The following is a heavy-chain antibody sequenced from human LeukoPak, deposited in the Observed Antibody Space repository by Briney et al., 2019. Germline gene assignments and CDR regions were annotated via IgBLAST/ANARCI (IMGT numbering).Heavy chain of an antibody. D-gene: IGHD3-3*01. CDR1: GFTFSTYA. CDR3: ARALSGHYNFDY. CDR2: ISASGAST. Sequence: GGTLRLSCVASGFTFSTYAMNWVRQGPGKGLEWVSTISASGASTWYADSVKGRFAISRDNSKNTLYLQMNSLRADVTAVYYCARALSGHYNFDYWGQGTLVTVSS. J-gene: IGHJ4*02. V-gene: IGHV3-23*01.